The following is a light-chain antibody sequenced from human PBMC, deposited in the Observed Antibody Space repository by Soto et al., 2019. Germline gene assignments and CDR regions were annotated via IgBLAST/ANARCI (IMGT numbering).Light chain of an antibody. J-gene: IGKJ1*01. CDR3: QQYNSYSGT. CDR2: KAS. Sequence: DLQMTQSPSTLSASVGDRDTITCRASQSIGNWLAWYQQKPGKAPKLLIYKASSLQSGVPSRFSGSGSGTEFTLTINSLQPDDFASYYCQQYNSYSGTFGQGTKV. CDR1: QSIGNW. V-gene: IGKV1-5*03.